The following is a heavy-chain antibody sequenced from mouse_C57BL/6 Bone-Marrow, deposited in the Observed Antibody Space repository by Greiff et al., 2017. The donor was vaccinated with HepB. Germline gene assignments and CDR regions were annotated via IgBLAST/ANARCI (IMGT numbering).Heavy chain of an antibody. V-gene: IGHV5-4*01. CDR2: ISDGGSYT. D-gene: IGHD1-1*02. CDR3: ARDLGYGPFFDY. J-gene: IGHJ2*01. CDR1: GFTFSSYA. Sequence: EVHLVESGGGLVKPGGSLKLSCAASGFTFSSYAMSWVRQTPEKRLEWVATISDGGSYTYYPDNVKGRFTISRDNAKNNRYLQMSHLKSEDTAMYYCARDLGYGPFFDYWGQGTTLTVSS.